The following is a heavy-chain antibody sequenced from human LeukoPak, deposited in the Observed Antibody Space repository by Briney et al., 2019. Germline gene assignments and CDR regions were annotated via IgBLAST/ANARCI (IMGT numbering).Heavy chain of an antibody. V-gene: IGHV3-74*01. CDR2: INGDGSST. J-gene: IGHJ4*02. CDR3: AREDTGGYGNYFDY. CDR1: GFTFSSYW. Sequence: GRSLRLSCSASGFTFSSYWIHWVRQAPGKGLVWVSRINGDGSSTDYADSVKGRFTISRDKAKNTLYLQMNSLRAEDTAMYYCAREDTGGYGNYFDYWGQGTLVTVSS. D-gene: IGHD2-8*02.